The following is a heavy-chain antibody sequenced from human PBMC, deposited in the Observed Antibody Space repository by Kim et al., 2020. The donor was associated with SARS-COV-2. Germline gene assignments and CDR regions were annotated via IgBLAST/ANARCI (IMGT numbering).Heavy chain of an antibody. J-gene: IGHJ4*02. Sequence: LTSRVTISVDTPKNQFSLKLSSVTAADTAVYYCARATMITFGGVIDHFDYWGQGTLVTVSS. D-gene: IGHD3-16*02. CDR3: ARATMITFGGVIDHFDY. V-gene: IGHV4-31*02.